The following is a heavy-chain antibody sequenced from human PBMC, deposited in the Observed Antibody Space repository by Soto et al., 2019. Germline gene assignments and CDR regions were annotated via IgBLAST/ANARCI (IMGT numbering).Heavy chain of an antibody. CDR1: GFTFSSYG. CDR3: AKGAVTTSLYYFDY. D-gene: IGHD4-17*01. Sequence: QVQLVESGGGVVQPGRSLRLSCAASGFTFSSYGMHWVRQAPGKGLEWVAVISYDGSEKYYAVSVKGRFTISRDNSKNTLSLQMNSLRAEDTAVYYCAKGAVTTSLYYFDYWRQGTLVPVSS. CDR2: ISYDGSEK. J-gene: IGHJ4*02. V-gene: IGHV3-30*18.